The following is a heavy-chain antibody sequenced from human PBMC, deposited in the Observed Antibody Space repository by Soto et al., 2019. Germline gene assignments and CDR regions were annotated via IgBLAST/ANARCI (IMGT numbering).Heavy chain of an antibody. V-gene: IGHV5-51*01. Sequence: GESLKISCKASGYTFTSHWSGWVRQMPGKGLEWMGIIYPSDSDTRYSPSFQGQVTISADKSIDTAYLQWNSLKASDTAMYYCARPGLSSGGTFDIWGLGTMVTVSS. CDR3: ARPGLSSGGTFDI. CDR1: GYTFTSHW. J-gene: IGHJ3*02. D-gene: IGHD2-15*01. CDR2: IYPSDSDT.